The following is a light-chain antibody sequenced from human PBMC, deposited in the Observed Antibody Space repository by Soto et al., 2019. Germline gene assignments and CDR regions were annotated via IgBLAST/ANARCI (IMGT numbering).Light chain of an antibody. CDR3: QSYDSRLSGYV. J-gene: IGLJ1*01. Sequence: QSVLTQPPSVSGAPGQRVSISCTGSTSNIGAPYDVHWYQHLPGTAPKLLIYGDNNRPSGVPDRFSGSKSGTSASLAITRLQAEDEADYYCQSYDSRLSGYVFGTGTKVTVL. CDR1: TSNIGAPYD. CDR2: GDN. V-gene: IGLV1-40*01.